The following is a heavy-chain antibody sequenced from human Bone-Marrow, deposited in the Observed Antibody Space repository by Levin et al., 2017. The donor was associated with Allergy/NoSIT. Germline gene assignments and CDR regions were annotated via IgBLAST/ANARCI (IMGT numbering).Heavy chain of an antibody. CDR1: GFSLSTSGVG. CDR2: IHWDDEK. CDR3: AHREKYISGWLFDY. V-gene: IGHV2-5*02. Sequence: GSGPTLVKPTQTLTLTCTFSGFSLSTSGVGVGWIRQPPGKALEWLTLIHWDDEKRYTASLQSRLTITKDTSKNQVVLTMTNMNPVDTATYYCAHREKYISGWLFDYWGQGILVTVSP. D-gene: IGHD6-25*01. J-gene: IGHJ4*02.